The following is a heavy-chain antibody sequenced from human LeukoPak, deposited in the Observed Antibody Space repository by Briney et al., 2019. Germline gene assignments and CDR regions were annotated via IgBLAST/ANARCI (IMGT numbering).Heavy chain of an antibody. D-gene: IGHD6-19*01. Sequence: GGSLRPSCAASGFAFSSSAMGWGRQAPGKELEWVSTLSGSDGSTHYADSVKGRFSISRDNSKNTLYLQMNSLRVEDTAVYYCARDRGFRAVAFDYWGQGALVTVSS. V-gene: IGHV3-23*01. CDR2: LSGSDGST. CDR1: GFAFSSSA. J-gene: IGHJ4*02. CDR3: ARDRGFRAVAFDY.